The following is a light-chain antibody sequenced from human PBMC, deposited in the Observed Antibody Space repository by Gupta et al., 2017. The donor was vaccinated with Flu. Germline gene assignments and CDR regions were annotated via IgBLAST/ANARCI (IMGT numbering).Light chain of an antibody. CDR2: GAS. Sequence: ETVMTQSPVTLSASPAERVTLSCRASQNVGRNLAWYQQKPGRAPRLLIFGASTRAADVPARFSGSGSGTDFTLTIDGLQSEDFVVYFCQQYNKWPISFGGGTTVDIK. CDR1: QNVGRN. V-gene: IGKV3D-15*01. J-gene: IGKJ4*01. CDR3: QQYNKWPIS.